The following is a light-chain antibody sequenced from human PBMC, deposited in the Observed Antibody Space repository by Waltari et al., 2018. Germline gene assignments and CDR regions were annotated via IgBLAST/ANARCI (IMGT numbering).Light chain of an antibody. J-gene: IGLJ3*02. CDR3: CSYAGSRWV. Sequence: QSALTQPRSVSGSPGQSVTISCTGTSSDVGGYKYVSWYQQHPGKAPKLMIFDVRKRPSGVPDRFSGSKSGSTASLTISGLQAEDEVDYYCCSYAGSRWVFGGGTKLTVL. CDR1: SSDVGGYKY. V-gene: IGLV2-11*01. CDR2: DVR.